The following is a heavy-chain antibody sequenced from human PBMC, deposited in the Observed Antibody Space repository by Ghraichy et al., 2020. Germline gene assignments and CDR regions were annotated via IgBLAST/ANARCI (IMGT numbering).Heavy chain of an antibody. CDR3: ARSWGYCSGGSCFPNYYGMDV. Sequence: SETLSLTCTVSGGSISSSSYYWGWIRQPPGKGLEWIGSIYYSGSTYYNPSLKSRVTISVDTSKNQFSLKLSSVTAADTAVYYCARSWGYCSGGSCFPNYYGMDVWGQGTTVTVSS. V-gene: IGHV4-39*07. CDR2: IYYSGST. CDR1: GGSISSSSYY. D-gene: IGHD2-15*01. J-gene: IGHJ6*02.